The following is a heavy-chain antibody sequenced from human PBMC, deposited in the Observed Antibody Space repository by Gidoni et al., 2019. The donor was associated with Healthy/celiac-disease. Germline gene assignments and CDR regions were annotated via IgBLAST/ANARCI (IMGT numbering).Heavy chain of an antibody. CDR1: GFPFSSHA. CDR3: AKVNIVLMVYAIRGWFDP. Sequence: EVQLFESGGGLVQPGGALRLSLAASGFPFSSHAMRWGRQAPGKGLEWVSAISGSGGSTYYADSVKGRFTISRDNSKNTLYLQMNSLRAEDTAVYYCAKVNIVLMVYAIRGWFDPWGQGTLVTVSS. V-gene: IGHV3-23*01. J-gene: IGHJ5*02. D-gene: IGHD2-8*01. CDR2: ISGSGGST.